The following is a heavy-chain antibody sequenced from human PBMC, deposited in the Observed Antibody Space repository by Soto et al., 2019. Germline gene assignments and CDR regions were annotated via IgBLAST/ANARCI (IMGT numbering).Heavy chain of an antibody. CDR1: GYTFTGYY. D-gene: IGHD6-19*01. Sequence: ASVKVSCKASGYTFTGYYMRWVRQAPGQGLEWMGWINPNSGGTNYAQKFQGWVTMTRDTSISTAYMELSRLRSDDTAVYYCARAPRGIAVAGTAFDYWGQGTLVTVSS. V-gene: IGHV1-2*04. CDR2: INPNSGGT. CDR3: ARAPRGIAVAGTAFDY. J-gene: IGHJ4*02.